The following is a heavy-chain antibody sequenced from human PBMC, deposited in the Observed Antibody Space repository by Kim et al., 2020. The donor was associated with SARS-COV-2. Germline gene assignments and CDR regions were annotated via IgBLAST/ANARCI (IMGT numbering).Heavy chain of an antibody. D-gene: IGHD5-18*01. CDR2: IEQDGSEK. V-gene: IGHV3-7*03. J-gene: IGHJ4*02. CDR1: GFSFDTYW. CDR3: ARSRYTYDE. Sequence: GGSLRLSCAASGFSFDTYWMNWVRQAPGKGLQWVANIEQDGSEKYYVDSVKGRFSISRDNAKRSLYLQMNSLRADDTAVYFCARSRYTYDERGQGTLVT.